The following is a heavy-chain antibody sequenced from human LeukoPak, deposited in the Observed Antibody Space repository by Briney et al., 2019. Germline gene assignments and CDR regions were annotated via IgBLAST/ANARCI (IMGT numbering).Heavy chain of an antibody. CDR3: ASGTYYYDSSGVRYDY. V-gene: IGHV4-59*01. CDR2: IYYSGST. J-gene: IGHJ4*02. Sequence: SETLSLTCTVSGGSISSYYRSWIRQPPGKGLEWIGYIYYSGSTNYNPSLKSRVTISVDTSKNQFSLKLSSVTAADTAVYYCASGTYYYDSSGVRYDYWGQGTLVTVSS. CDR1: GGSISSYY. D-gene: IGHD3-22*01.